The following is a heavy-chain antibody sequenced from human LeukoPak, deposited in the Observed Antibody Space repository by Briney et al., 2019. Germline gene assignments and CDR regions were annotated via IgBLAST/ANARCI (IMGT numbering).Heavy chain of an antibody. V-gene: IGHV3-30*18. J-gene: IGHJ4*02. CDR3: AKVGSSGWYVDYFDY. CDR1: GFTFSSYA. D-gene: IGHD6-19*01. CDR2: ISYDGSNK. Sequence: PGGSLRLSCAASGFTFSSYAMSWVRQAPGKGLEWVAVISYDGSNKYYADSVKGRFTISRDNSKNTLYLQMNSLRAEDTAVYYCAKVGSSGWYVDYFDYWGQGTLVTVSS.